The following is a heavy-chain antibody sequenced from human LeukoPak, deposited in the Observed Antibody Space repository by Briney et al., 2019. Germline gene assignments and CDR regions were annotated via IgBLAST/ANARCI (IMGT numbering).Heavy chain of an antibody. Sequence: NSSETLSLTCTVSGGSISSYYWSWIRQPPGKGLEWIGNIYYSGSTNYNPSLKSRVTISVDTSKNQFSLKVSSVTAADTAAYYCTRGSIAYYYMDVWGKGTTVTISS. J-gene: IGHJ6*03. D-gene: IGHD3-22*01. V-gene: IGHV4-59*01. CDR2: IYYSGST. CDR1: GGSISSYY. CDR3: TRGSIAYYYMDV.